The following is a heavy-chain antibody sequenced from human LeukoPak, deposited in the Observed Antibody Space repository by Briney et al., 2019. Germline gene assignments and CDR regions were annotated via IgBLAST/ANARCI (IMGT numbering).Heavy chain of an antibody. Sequence: PGGSLRLSCAASGFTFSDYYMNWIRQAPGKGLEWVSYISNTGSAMYYADSVKGRFTISRDNAKNSLYLQMNSRRAEDTAIYYCASDSSGYFGPWGPGTLVTVSS. CDR3: ASDSSGYFGP. CDR2: ISNTGSAM. CDR1: GFTFSDYY. D-gene: IGHD3-22*01. V-gene: IGHV3-11*01. J-gene: IGHJ5*02.